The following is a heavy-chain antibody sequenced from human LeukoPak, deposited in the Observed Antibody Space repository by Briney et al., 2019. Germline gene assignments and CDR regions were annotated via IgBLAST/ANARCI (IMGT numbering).Heavy chain of an antibody. CDR1: GFDFSVAW. J-gene: IGHJ4*02. V-gene: IGHV3-74*03. Sequence: GGSLRLSCAASGFDFSVAWMHWVRQAPGKGLVWVSVIKSEGSGTAYADSVKGRFTISRDNAKNTVYLQMNSLRDEDAAVYYCAKDYFGSLEYWGQGSLVTVSA. CDR3: AKDYFGSLEY. CDR2: IKSEGSGT. D-gene: IGHD2/OR15-2a*01.